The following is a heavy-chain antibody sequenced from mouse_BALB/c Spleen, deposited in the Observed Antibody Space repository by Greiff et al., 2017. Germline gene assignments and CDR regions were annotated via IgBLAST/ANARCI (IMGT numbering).Heavy chain of an antibody. CDR1: GYTFTDYN. CDR3: ARSLGDYGAWFAY. V-gene: IGHV1-18*01. Sequence: EVQVVESGPELVKPGASVKIPCKASGYTFTDYNMDWVKQSHGKSLEWIGDINPNNGGTIYNQKFKGKATLTVDKSSSTAYMELRSLTSEDTAVYYCARSLGDYGAWFAYWGQGTLVTVSA. CDR2: INPNNGGT. D-gene: IGHD2-4*01. J-gene: IGHJ3*01.